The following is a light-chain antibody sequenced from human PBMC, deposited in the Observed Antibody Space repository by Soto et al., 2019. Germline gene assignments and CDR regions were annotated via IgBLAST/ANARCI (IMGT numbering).Light chain of an antibody. J-gene: IGKJ1*01. CDR2: AAS. V-gene: IGKV1-39*01. CDR1: QNVNRY. Sequence: IQLTQSPSSLSASVGDRVTITCRTSQNVNRYLNWYQEQPGKAPKLLIYAASILQSGVPSRFSGSGSGTDFTLAISSLQPEDFTTYYCQQSDGIPQTFGPGTKVEIK. CDR3: QQSDGIPQT.